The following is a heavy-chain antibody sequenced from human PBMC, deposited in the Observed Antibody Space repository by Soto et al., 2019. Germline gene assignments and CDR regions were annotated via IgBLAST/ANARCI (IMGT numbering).Heavy chain of an antibody. CDR2: ISSSSSTI. J-gene: IGHJ4*02. CDR3: ARDGSIAVAGKDY. V-gene: IGHV3-48*01. CDR1: GFTFSSYS. D-gene: IGHD6-19*01. Sequence: GSLRLSCAASGFTFSSYSMNWVRQAPGKGLEWVSYISSSSSTIYYADSVKGRFTISRDNAKNSLYLQMNSLRAEDTAVYYCARDGSIAVAGKDYWGQRTLVTVSS.